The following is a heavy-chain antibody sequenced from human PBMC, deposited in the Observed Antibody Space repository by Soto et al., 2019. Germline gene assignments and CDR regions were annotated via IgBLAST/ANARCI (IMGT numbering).Heavy chain of an antibody. CDR1: GFTFSSYA. J-gene: IGHJ4*02. Sequence: GGSLRLSCAASGFTFSSYAMSWVRQAPGKGLEWVSAISGSGGSTYYAESVKGRFTISRDNSKNTLYLQMNSLRAEDTAVYYCAKVANSSGWYLPYYFDYWGQGTLVTVSS. CDR3: AKVANSSGWYLPYYFDY. D-gene: IGHD6-19*01. CDR2: ISGSGGST. V-gene: IGHV3-23*01.